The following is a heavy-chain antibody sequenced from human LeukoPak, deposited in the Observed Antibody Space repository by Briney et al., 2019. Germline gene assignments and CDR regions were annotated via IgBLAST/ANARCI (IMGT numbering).Heavy chain of an antibody. CDR1: GFTFSTYG. V-gene: IGHV3-33*08. J-gene: IGHJ3*02. CDR2: IRYDGSNK. CDR3: ARLSSWVFEI. Sequence: GGPLRLSCAASGFTFSTYGMSWVRQAPGKGLEWVAFIRYDGSNKYYADSVKGRFTISRDNSKNTLYLQMNSLRAEDTAVYFCARLSSWVFEIWGQGTMVTVSS. D-gene: IGHD3-16*01.